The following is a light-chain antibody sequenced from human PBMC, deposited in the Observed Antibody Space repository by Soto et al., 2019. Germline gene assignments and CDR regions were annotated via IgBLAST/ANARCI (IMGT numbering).Light chain of an antibody. CDR3: MQSKQLPVT. J-gene: IGKJ1*01. Sequence: DIVMTQTPLSLSVTPGQPASISCKSSQSLLHSDGKTYLYWYLQRPGLPPQLLISEVSNRFSGVPDRFSGSGSGTDFTLKISRVEAEDVGLYYCMQSKQLPVTFGQGTKVEIK. V-gene: IGKV2D-29*01. CDR2: EVS. CDR1: QSLLHSDGKTY.